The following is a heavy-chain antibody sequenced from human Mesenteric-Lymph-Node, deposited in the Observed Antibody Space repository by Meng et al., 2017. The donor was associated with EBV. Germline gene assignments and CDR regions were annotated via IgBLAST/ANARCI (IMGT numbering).Heavy chain of an antibody. CDR2: INHSGST. CDR1: GGSFSDYF. D-gene: IGHD3-10*01. V-gene: IGHV4-34*01. CDR3: ARPRIRYGSGSYYY. J-gene: IGHJ4*02. Sequence: QVQLEQWAAGLLNASETLSLTCAVHGGSFSDYFWTWIRQAPGKGLEWVGEINHSGSTKYNPSLKSRVTISVDTSKNQISLNLNSVTAADTAVYYCARPRIRYGSGSYYYWGQGTLVTVSS.